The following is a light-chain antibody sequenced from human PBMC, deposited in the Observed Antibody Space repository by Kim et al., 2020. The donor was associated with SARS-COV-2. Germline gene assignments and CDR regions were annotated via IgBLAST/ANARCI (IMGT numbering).Light chain of an antibody. CDR2: WAS. CDR1: QSVLYSSNKKNY. V-gene: IGKV4-1*01. Sequence: TINCKSSQSVLYSSNKKNYLAWYQQKPGQPPKLLIYWASTRESGVPDRFSGSGSGTDFTLTISSLQAEDVAVYYCQQYYSTPSWTFGQGTKVDIK. J-gene: IGKJ1*01. CDR3: QQYYSTPSWT.